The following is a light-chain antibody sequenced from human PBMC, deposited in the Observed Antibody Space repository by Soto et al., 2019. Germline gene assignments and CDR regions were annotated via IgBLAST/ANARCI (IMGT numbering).Light chain of an antibody. V-gene: IGLV2-14*03. Sequence: QSALTQPASVSGSPGQSITISCTGSNDDIGDYNYVSWYQQHPGKAPKLMIYDVTNRPSGVSNRFSGSKSGNTASLTISGLQADDEADYYCSSYAGRSTFEVFGGGTKLTVL. CDR3: SSYAGRSTFEV. J-gene: IGLJ3*02. CDR2: DVT. CDR1: NDDIGDYNY.